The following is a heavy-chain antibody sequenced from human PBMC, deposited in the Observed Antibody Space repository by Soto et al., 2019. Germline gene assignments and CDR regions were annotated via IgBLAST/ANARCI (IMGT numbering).Heavy chain of an antibody. V-gene: IGHV3-23*01. CDR3: AKRSPYSSGWYSPIFDY. CDR2: ISESGGST. J-gene: IGHJ4*02. CDR1: GFSFSDYA. D-gene: IGHD6-13*01. Sequence: VGSLRLSCAASGFSFSDYAMSWVRQAPGKGLEWVSVISESGGSTHYADSVRGRFTVSRDNSKNSLSLRMNSLRDEDTAVYFCAKRSPYSSGWYSPIFDYWGQGALVTVS.